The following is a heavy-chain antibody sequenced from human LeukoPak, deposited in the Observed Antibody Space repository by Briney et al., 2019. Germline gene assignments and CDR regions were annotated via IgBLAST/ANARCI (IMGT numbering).Heavy chain of an antibody. J-gene: IGHJ4*02. V-gene: IGHV1-3*01. D-gene: IGHD3-9*01. Sequence: ASVKVSCKASGYTFTNHAMHWVRQAPGQGLEWMGWIDAANGNTKYSQKFQGRVTITRDTSASIVYMYLSSLRSEDAAVYYCARDRSMTGYYNYYFDYWGQGTLVTVSS. CDR3: ARDRSMTGYYNYYFDY. CDR2: IDAANGNT. CDR1: GYTFTNHA.